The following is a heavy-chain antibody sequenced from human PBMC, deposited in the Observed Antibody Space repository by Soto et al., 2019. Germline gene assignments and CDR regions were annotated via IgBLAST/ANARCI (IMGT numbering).Heavy chain of an antibody. CDR2: MNPNSGNT. D-gene: IGHD2-8*01. CDR1: GYTLASYD. Sequence: QVQLVQSGAEVMKPGASVKVYCKASGYTLASYDINWVRQATGQVLEWMGWMNPNSGNTGYAQKFQGIVLMTRSTSTNTAYLELSNLRSEDTAVYYCARPFVVESCTNVVCHVGYSFDLWGQGTIVTVSS. J-gene: IGHJ3*01. CDR3: ARPFVVESCTNVVCHVGYSFDL. V-gene: IGHV1-8*01.